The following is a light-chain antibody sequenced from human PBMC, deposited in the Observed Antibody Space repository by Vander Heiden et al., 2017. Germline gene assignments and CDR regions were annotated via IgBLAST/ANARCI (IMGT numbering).Light chain of an antibody. J-gene: IGKJ2*01. V-gene: IGKV3-15*01. CDR2: GAS. CDR1: QSVSSN. Sequence: ETVMTQSPATLSFSPGERATLSCRASQSVSSNLAWYQHKPGQAPRLLSYGASTRATGVPASFSGSGSGTEFTLTISSLQSEDFEVYYCQQYHNWYTFGQGTKLEIK. CDR3: QQYHNWYT.